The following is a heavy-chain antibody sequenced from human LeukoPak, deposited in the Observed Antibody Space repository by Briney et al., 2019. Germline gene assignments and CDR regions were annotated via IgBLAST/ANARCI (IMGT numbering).Heavy chain of an antibody. V-gene: IGHV3-30*02. D-gene: IGHD5-12*01. J-gene: IGHJ4*02. CDR2: IRYDGSNK. CDR3: ARGPSGYHNT. Sequence: GGSLRLSCAASGFIFISYGMHWVRQAPGKGLEWVTFIRYDGSNKYYADSVKGRFIISRDNSKNTLYLQMNSLRAEDTAVYYCARGPSGYHNTGGQGTLVTVSS. CDR1: GFIFISYG.